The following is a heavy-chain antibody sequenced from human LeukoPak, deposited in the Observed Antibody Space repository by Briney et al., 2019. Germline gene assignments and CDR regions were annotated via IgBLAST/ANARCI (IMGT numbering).Heavy chain of an antibody. Sequence: PGRSLRLSCAAPGFTFSSYGMHWVRQAPGKGLEWVAVISYDGSNKYYADSVKGRFTISRDNSKNTLYLQMNSLRAEDTAVYYCAKAWGYYYDSSGYYYDYYYGMDVWGQGTTVTVSS. CDR1: GFTFSSYG. J-gene: IGHJ6*02. V-gene: IGHV3-30*18. CDR2: ISYDGSNK. D-gene: IGHD3-22*01. CDR3: AKAWGYYYDSSGYYYDYYYGMDV.